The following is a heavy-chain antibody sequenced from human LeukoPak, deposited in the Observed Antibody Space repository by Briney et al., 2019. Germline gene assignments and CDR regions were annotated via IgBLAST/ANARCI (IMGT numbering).Heavy chain of an antibody. CDR3: ARRFSSWYSRWFDP. CDR1: GGSFSGYY. D-gene: IGHD6-13*01. Sequence: PSETLSLTCAVYGGSFSGYYWSWIRQPPGKGLEWIGEINHSGSTNYNPSLKSRVTISVDTSKNQFSLKLSSVTAADTAVYYCARRFSSWYSRWFDPWGQGTLVTVSS. V-gene: IGHV4-34*01. J-gene: IGHJ5*02. CDR2: INHSGST.